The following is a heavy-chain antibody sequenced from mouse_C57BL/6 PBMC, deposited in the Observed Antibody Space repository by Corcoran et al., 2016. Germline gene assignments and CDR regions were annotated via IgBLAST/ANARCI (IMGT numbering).Heavy chain of an antibody. CDR2: INPNNGGT. Sequence: EVQLQQSGPELVKPGASVKISCKASGYTFTDYYMNWVKQSHGKSLEWIGDINPNNGGTSYNQKFKGKATLTVDKSSSTAYMELRSLTSEDSAVYYCARGLWMDYWGQGTSVTVSS. J-gene: IGHJ4*01. CDR3: ARGLWMDY. CDR1: GYTFTDYY. V-gene: IGHV1-26*01.